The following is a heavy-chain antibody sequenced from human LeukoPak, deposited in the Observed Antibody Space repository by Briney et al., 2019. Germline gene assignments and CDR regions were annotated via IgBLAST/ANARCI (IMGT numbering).Heavy chain of an antibody. Sequence: GGSLRLSCAASGFTFSYYYMSWIRQAPGKGLEWVSYIGSSDADTYYADSVKGRFTISRDNARNSLYLQMNSLRAEDTAVYFCARDGDVRSKVDYWGQGTLVTVSS. CDR2: IGSSDADT. CDR1: GFTFSYYY. V-gene: IGHV3-11*01. D-gene: IGHD7-27*01. J-gene: IGHJ4*02. CDR3: ARDGDVRSKVDY.